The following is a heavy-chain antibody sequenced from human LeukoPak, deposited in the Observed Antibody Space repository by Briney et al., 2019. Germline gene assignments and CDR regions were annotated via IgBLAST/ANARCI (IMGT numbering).Heavy chain of an antibody. CDR1: GFTFSSYW. Sequence: GGSLRLSCAASGFTFSSYWMSCVRQAPGKGLEWVACIMQGGSEIYYVDSVKGRFTISRDNAKNSLYLQMNSLRAEDTAVYYCARAELRLYSSSWYWGDYYYYMDVWGKGTTVTVSS. CDR3: ARAELRLYSSSWYWGDYYYYMDV. CDR2: IMQGGSEI. J-gene: IGHJ6*03. V-gene: IGHV3-7*01. D-gene: IGHD6-13*01.